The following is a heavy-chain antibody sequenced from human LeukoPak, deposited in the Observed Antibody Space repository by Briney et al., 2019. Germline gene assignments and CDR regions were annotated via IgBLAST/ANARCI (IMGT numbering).Heavy chain of an antibody. Sequence: GGSLRLSCAASGFTVSSNYMTWVRQAPGKGLEWVSGIHSGGNTYYADSVKGRFTISRDNYKNTLYLQMNSLRAEDSAVYYCAKVAFYDSSGFDYWGQGTLVTVSS. J-gene: IGHJ4*02. CDR2: IHSGGNT. D-gene: IGHD3-22*01. V-gene: IGHV3-66*01. CDR1: GFTVSSNY. CDR3: AKVAFYDSSGFDY.